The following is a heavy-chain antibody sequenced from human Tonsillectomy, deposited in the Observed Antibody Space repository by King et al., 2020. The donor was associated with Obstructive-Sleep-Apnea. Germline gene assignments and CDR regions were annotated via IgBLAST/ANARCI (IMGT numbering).Heavy chain of an antibody. D-gene: IGHD6-19*01. CDR1: GDSLSSSSYY. CDR3: AGDISGWHFDY. Sequence: LQLQESGPGLVKPSETLSLTCTVSGDSLSSSSYYWAWIRQPPGKGLEWIGSIYYSGSTYYNPALKSRVTISIDTSKNQFSLKVSSVIAADTAVYYCAGDISGWHFDYWGQGTLVTVSS. V-gene: IGHV4-39*07. J-gene: IGHJ4*02. CDR2: IYYSGST.